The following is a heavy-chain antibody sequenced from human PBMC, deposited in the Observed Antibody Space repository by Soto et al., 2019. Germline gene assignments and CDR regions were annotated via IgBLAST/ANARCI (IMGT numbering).Heavy chain of an antibody. J-gene: IGHJ4*02. CDR2: IYYSGST. Sequence: SETLSLTCTVSGGSISSGDYYWSWIRQPPGKGLEWIGYIYYSGSTYYNPSLKSRVTISVDTSKNQFSLKLSSVTAADTAVYYCARGPSITMVRGGRRVFDYWGQGTLVTVSS. CDR3: ARGPSITMVRGGRRVFDY. V-gene: IGHV4-30-4*01. CDR1: GGSISSGDYY. D-gene: IGHD3-10*01.